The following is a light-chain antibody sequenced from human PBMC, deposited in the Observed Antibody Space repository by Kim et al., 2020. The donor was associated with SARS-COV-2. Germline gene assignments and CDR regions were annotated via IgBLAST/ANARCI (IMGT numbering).Light chain of an antibody. V-gene: IGLV6-57*04. Sequence: NFMLTQPHSVSESPGKTVTISCTRNTGSIASNYVQWFQQRPGSAPTTVIYDDDQRPPGVPDRFSGSIDTSSNSASLTNSGQKTEDEADYYWQSYDGNDQGVCGGETQLTVL. CDR3: QSYDGNDQGV. J-gene: IGLJ3*02. CDR1: TGSIASNY. CDR2: DDD.